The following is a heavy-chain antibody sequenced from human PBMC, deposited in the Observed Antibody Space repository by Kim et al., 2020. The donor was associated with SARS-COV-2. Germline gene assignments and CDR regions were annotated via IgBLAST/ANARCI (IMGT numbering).Heavy chain of an antibody. Sequence: ASVKVSCKASGYTFTSYGISWVRQAPGQGLEWMGWISAYNGNTNYAQKLQGRVTMTTDTSTSTAYMELRSLRSDDTAVYYCARDHSIAAAGIEFGWFDPWGQGTLVTVSS. V-gene: IGHV1-18*01. J-gene: IGHJ5*02. CDR2: ISAYNGNT. CDR3: ARDHSIAAAGIEFGWFDP. CDR1: GYTFTSYG. D-gene: IGHD6-13*01.